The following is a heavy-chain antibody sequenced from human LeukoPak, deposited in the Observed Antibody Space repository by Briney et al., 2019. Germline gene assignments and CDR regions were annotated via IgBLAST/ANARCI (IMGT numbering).Heavy chain of an antibody. Sequence: SETLSLTCTVSDGSITSGSYYWGWIRQPPGKGLEWIGSIYYSGSTYYNPSLKSRVTISEDTSKNQFSLKVSSVTAADTAVYYCARTTGWYEKYFDYWGQGTLVTVSS. CDR2: IYYSGST. CDR3: ARTTGWYEKYFDY. CDR1: DGSITSGSYY. V-gene: IGHV4-39*01. J-gene: IGHJ4*02. D-gene: IGHD6-19*01.